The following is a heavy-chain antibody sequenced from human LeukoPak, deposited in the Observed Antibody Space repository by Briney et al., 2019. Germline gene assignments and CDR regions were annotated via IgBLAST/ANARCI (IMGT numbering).Heavy chain of an antibody. D-gene: IGHD2-2*01. V-gene: IGHV1-18*01. CDR1: GYAFTNYA. J-gene: IGHJ4*02. Sequence: ASVKVSCKASGYAFTNYAISWVRQAAGQGLEWMGWISVYNGHTNYAQKLQGRVTMTADTSTTTAYMELRSLRSDDTAVYYCARGYCSSATCRHFDYWGQGALVTVSS. CDR2: ISVYNGHT. CDR3: ARGYCSSATCRHFDY.